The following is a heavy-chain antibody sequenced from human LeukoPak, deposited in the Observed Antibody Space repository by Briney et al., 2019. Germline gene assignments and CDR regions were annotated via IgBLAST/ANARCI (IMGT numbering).Heavy chain of an antibody. CDR2: IYYSGST. Sequence: SSETLSLTCTVSGGSISSYYWSWIRQPPGKGLEWIGYIYYSGSTNYNPSLKSRVTISVDTSKNQFSLKLSSVTAADTAVYYCASRSIAAAGVSWFDPWGQGTLVTVSS. CDR3: ASRSIAAAGVSWFDP. D-gene: IGHD6-13*01. V-gene: IGHV4-59*01. J-gene: IGHJ5*02. CDR1: GGSISSYY.